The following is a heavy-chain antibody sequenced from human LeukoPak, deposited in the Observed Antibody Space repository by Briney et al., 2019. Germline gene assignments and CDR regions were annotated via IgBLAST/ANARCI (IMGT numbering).Heavy chain of an antibody. CDR1: GGSISSYY. Sequence: PSETLSLTCTVSGGSISSYYWSWIRQPPGKGLEWIGYIYYSGSTNYNPSLKSRVTISVDTSKNQFSLKLSSVTAADTAVYYCAASRVGYEPNWGQGTLVTVSS. J-gene: IGHJ4*02. D-gene: IGHD5-12*01. V-gene: IGHV4-59*08. CDR2: IYYSGST. CDR3: AASRVGYEPN.